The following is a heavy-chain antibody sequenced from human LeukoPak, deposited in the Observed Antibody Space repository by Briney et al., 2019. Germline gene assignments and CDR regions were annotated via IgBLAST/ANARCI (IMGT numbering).Heavy chain of an antibody. D-gene: IGHD2-2*01. Sequence: SETLSLTCTVSGGSISSGSFYWTWIRQPPGKGLEWIGYIYYSGTTYYDPSLKSRITISLDTSKNQFSLKLNSVTAADTAVYYCARVGCSSTTCSASWFDPWGQGTLVSVSS. V-gene: IGHV4-31*03. CDR3: ARVGCSSTTCSASWFDP. CDR2: IYYSGTT. J-gene: IGHJ5*02. CDR1: GGSISSGSFY.